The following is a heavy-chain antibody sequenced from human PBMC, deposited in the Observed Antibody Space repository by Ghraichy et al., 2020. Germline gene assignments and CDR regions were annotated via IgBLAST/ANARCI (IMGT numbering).Heavy chain of an antibody. D-gene: IGHD5-12*01. CDR3: ARGGLGVSRPDGFNI. CDR2: INHSGST. CDR1: GGSFSGHY. Sequence: SETLSLTCAVYGGSFSGHYWSWIHQPPGKGLEWIGEINHSGSTNYNPSLKSRVTISIDTSKNQFSLKLSSVTAADTALYYCARGGLGVSRPDGFNIWGQGTMVTVSS. V-gene: IGHV4-34*01. J-gene: IGHJ3*02.